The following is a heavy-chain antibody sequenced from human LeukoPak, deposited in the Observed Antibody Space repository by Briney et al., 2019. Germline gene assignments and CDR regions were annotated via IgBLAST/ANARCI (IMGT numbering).Heavy chain of an antibody. V-gene: IGHV3-30*03. CDR3: ARSPLSYGSGSSPGHYYYGMDV. J-gene: IGHJ6*02. D-gene: IGHD3-10*01. CDR2: ISYDGSNK. CDR1: GFTFSSYG. Sequence: QSGGSLRLSCAASGFTFSSYGMHWVRQAPGKGLEWVAVISYDGSNKYYADSVKGRFTISRDNSKNTLYLQMNSLRAEDTAVYYCARSPLSYGSGSSPGHYYYGMDVWGQGTTVTVSS.